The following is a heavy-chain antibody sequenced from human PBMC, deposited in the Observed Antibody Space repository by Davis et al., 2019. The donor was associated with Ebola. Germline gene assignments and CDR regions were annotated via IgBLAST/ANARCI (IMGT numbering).Heavy chain of an antibody. CDR1: GGSISSYY. D-gene: IGHD2-2*01. V-gene: IGHV4-59*01. J-gene: IGHJ6*02. Sequence: PSETLSLTCTVSGGSISSYYWSWIRQPPGKGLEWIGYIYYSGSTNYNPSLKSRVTISVDTSKNQFSLKLSSVTAADTAVYYCARDRGWGYCSSTSCYGYYYGMDVWGQGTTVTVSS. CDR2: IYYSGST. CDR3: ARDRGWGYCSSTSCYGYYYGMDV.